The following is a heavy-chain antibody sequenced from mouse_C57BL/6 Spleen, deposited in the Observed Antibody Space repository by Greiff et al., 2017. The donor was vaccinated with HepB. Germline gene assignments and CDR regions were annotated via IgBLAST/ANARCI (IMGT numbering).Heavy chain of an antibody. Sequence: EVQLQESGGGLVKPGGSLKLSCAASGFTFSSYAMSWVRQTPEKRLEWVATISDGGSYTYYPDNVKGRFTISRDNAKNNLYLQMSHLKSEDTAMYYCARRTGTGYFDYWGQGTTLTVSS. J-gene: IGHJ2*01. CDR2: ISDGGSYT. D-gene: IGHD4-1*01. CDR1: GFTFSSYA. V-gene: IGHV5-4*01. CDR3: ARRTGTGYFDY.